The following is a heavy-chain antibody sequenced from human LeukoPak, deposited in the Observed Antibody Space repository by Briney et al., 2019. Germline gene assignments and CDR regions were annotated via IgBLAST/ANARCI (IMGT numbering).Heavy chain of an antibody. CDR3: ARLVAVAGRDAFDI. D-gene: IGHD6-19*01. J-gene: IGHJ3*02. CDR2: IYTGGST. CDR1: GGSISSYY. Sequence: SETLSLTCTVSGGSISSYYWSWIRQPARKGLEWIGRIYTGGSTNYNPSLKSQVTMSVDTSKNQFSLKLSSVTAADTAVYYCARLVAVAGRDAFDIWGQGTMVTVSS. V-gene: IGHV4-4*07.